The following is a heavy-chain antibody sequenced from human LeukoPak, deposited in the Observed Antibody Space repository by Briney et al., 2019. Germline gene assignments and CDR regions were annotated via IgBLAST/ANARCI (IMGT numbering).Heavy chain of an antibody. CDR1: GFTFTTYA. V-gene: IGHV3-23*01. J-gene: IGHJ6*02. CDR2: ISDGGGAT. Sequence: GGSLRLSCAASGFTFTTYAMSWVRQAPGKGLEWVATISDGGGATSYTDSVKGRFTISRDNSKNTLSLQLNSLRAEDTAVYYCARVDIVGTRKPGMDVWGQGTTVTVSS. CDR3: ARVDIVGTRKPGMDV. D-gene: IGHD2-15*01.